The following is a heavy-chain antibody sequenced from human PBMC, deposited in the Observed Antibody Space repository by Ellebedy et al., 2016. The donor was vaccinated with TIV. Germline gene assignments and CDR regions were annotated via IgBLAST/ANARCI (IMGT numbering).Heavy chain of an antibody. CDR3: ARHGPQWFDAFDL. V-gene: IGHV4-4*07. Sequence: SETLSLTCAVSGVSITSHFWTWIRQPAGGVLEWIGRLHPSGPPNYNPSLKSRVIMSRDTSKDQFSLKLSSVTAADTAVYYCARHGPQWFDAFDLWGQGTLVTVSS. J-gene: IGHJ3*01. D-gene: IGHD3-22*01. CDR2: LHPSGPP. CDR1: GVSITSHF.